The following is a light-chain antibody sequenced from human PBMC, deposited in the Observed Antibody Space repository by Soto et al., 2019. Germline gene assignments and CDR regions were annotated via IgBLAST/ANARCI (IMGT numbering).Light chain of an antibody. J-gene: IGLJ3*02. V-gene: IGLV1-40*01. CDR2: GNV. CDR1: SSNIGAGYD. CDR3: QSFDTSLSGV. Sequence: QSVLTQPPSVSGAPGQSVTISCTGSSSNIGAGYDVHWYQQLPGTAPILLIFGNVNRPSGVPDRFSGSKSGTSASLAITGLQAEDEADYYCQSFDTSLSGVFGGGTKLTVL.